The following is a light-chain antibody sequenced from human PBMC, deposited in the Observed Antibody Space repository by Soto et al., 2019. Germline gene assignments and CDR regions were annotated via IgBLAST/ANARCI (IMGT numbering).Light chain of an antibody. Sequence: DLQMTQSPATLSASVGDTVTITCRASQSISRWLAWYQQKTGKAPKLLIYDASSLESGVPSRFRGGGSGTEFTLTISSLQPDDFATYYCQQYSGYSTFGQGTRLEIK. CDR2: DAS. CDR1: QSISRW. V-gene: IGKV1-5*01. J-gene: IGKJ1*01. CDR3: QQYSGYST.